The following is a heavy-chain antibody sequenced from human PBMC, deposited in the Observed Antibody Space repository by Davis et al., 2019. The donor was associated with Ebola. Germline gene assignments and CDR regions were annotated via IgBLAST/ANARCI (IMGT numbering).Heavy chain of an antibody. Sequence: MPSETLSLTCTVSGGSISRYYWSWIRQPPGKGLEWIAYMFYSGTTNYNPSLQSRVIISVDTSKNQFSLKLSSVTAADTAVYYCARVYSSGWYGWFDPWGPGTLVTVSA. CDR2: MFYSGTT. J-gene: IGHJ5*02. D-gene: IGHD6-19*01. CDR1: GGSISRYY. CDR3: ARVYSSGWYGWFDP. V-gene: IGHV4-59*08.